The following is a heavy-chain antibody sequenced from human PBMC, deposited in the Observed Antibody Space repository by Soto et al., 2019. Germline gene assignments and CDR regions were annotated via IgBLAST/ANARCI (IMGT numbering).Heavy chain of an antibody. CDR2: INHSGGI. D-gene: IGHD3-3*01. Sequence: ETLSLTCAVSGGSFSGYSWSWIRQSPGRGLECIGEINHSGGINYNPSLKSRVTISVDTSKNQFSLKLTSVTAADTAVYYCARGRRSFTIFGVVPYYFDYWGQGTLVTVSS. J-gene: IGHJ4*02. CDR1: GGSFSGYS. V-gene: IGHV4-34*01. CDR3: ARGRRSFTIFGVVPYYFDY.